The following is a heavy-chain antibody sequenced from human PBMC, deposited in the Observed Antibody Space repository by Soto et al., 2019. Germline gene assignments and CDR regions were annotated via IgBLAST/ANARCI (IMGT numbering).Heavy chain of an antibody. Sequence: PSETLSHTYTVSGGFISSSSYYWGWIRQAPGKGLEWIGRIYYSGSTYYNPSLKSRITISVDTSKNQFSLKLSSVTAADTAVYYCARHIDYWGQGTLVT. CDR1: GGFISSSSYY. CDR3: ARHIDY. V-gene: IGHV4-39*01. CDR2: IYYSGST. J-gene: IGHJ4*02.